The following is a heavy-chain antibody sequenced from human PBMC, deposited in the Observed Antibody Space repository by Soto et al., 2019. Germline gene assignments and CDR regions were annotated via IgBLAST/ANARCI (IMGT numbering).Heavy chain of an antibody. CDR1: GFSFSRYW. Sequence: PGGSLRLSCAASGFSFSRYWMTWVRQAPGKGLEWVADIKYDGSTKYYADSVKGRFTISRDNSKNTLYLQMNSLRAEDTAVYYCAKSIGLAGTTGETVYWGQGTLVTVSS. V-gene: IGHV3-30*18. J-gene: IGHJ4*02. CDR2: IKYDGSTK. CDR3: AKSIGLAGTTGETVY. D-gene: IGHD1-1*01.